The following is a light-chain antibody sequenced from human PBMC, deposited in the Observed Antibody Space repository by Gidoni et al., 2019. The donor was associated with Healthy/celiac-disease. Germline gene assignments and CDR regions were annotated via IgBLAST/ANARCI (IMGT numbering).Light chain of an antibody. V-gene: IGKV1-39*01. CDR3: QQSYNTLFT. CDR1: QSISSY. Sequence: DIQMTHSPSSLAASVGDRVTITCRASQSISSYLNWYQQKPGKAPKLLIYAASSLQSGVPSRFSGSGSGTDFTLTISSLQPEDFATYYCQQSYNTLFTFGPGTKVEIK. CDR2: AAS. J-gene: IGKJ3*01.